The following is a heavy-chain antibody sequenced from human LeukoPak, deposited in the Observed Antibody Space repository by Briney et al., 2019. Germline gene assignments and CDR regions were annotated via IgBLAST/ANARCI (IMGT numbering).Heavy chain of an antibody. CDR2: LSYDGSNK. J-gene: IGHJ6*02. Sequence: GGSLRLSCAASGFTFSSYGMHWVRQAPGKGLEWVAVLSYDGSNKYYADSVKGRFTISRDNSKNTLYLQMNSLRAEDTAVYYCAKDSIRDCSGGSCYSEGYYYYGMDVWGQGTMVTVSS. D-gene: IGHD2-15*01. CDR1: GFTFSSYG. CDR3: AKDSIRDCSGGSCYSEGYYYYGMDV. V-gene: IGHV3-30*18.